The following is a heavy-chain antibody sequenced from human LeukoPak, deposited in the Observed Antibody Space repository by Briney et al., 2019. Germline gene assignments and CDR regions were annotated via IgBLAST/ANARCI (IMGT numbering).Heavy chain of an antibody. Sequence: PSETLSLTCTVSGYSITRGYFWGWIRQSPGKGLEWIASMFHSGSTYYNPSLKSRVTISVDTSKNQFSLKLSSVTAADTAVFYCASGYSYDLFDYWGQGTLVTVSS. CDR3: ASGYSYDLFDY. V-gene: IGHV4-38-2*02. CDR2: MFHSGST. J-gene: IGHJ4*02. D-gene: IGHD5-18*01. CDR1: GYSITRGYF.